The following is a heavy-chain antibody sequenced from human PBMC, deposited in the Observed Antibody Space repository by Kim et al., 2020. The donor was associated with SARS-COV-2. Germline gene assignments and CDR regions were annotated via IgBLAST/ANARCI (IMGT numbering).Heavy chain of an antibody. V-gene: IGHV1-69*04. Sequence: FQGRVTITADKSTSTAYMELSSLRSEDTAVYYCARDRGRPYSGSYFYFDYWGQGTLVTVSS. J-gene: IGHJ4*02. D-gene: IGHD1-26*01. CDR3: ARDRGRPYSGSYFYFDY.